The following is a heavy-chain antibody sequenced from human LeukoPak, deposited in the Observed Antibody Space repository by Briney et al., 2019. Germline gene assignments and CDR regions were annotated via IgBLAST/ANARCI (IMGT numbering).Heavy chain of an antibody. CDR2: IIPILGIA. CDR3: ARESEVRRWLQFY. D-gene: IGHD5-24*01. J-gene: IGHJ4*02. Sequence: SVKVSCKASGGTFSSYAISWVRQAPGQGLEWMGRIIPILGIANYAQKFQGRVTITADKSTSTAYMELSSLRSEDTAVYYCARESEVRRWLQFYWGQGTLVTVSS. CDR1: GGTFSSYA. V-gene: IGHV1-69*04.